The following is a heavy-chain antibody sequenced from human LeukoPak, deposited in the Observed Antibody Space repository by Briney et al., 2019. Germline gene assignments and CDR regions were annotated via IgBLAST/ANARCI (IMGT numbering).Heavy chain of an antibody. J-gene: IGHJ4*02. CDR1: GFTFNSYA. Sequence: PGGSLRLSCAASGFTFNSYAMSWVRQAPGKGLEWVSTISGSGGSTYYADSVKGRFTISRDNSKNTLYLQMNSLRAEDTAVYYCAKDVVNYDFWSALEPDYWGQGTLVTVSS. CDR3: AKDVVNYDFWSALEPDY. D-gene: IGHD3-3*01. CDR2: ISGSGGST. V-gene: IGHV3-23*01.